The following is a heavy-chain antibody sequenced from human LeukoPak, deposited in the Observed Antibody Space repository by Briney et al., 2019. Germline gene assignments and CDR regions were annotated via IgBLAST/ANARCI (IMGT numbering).Heavy chain of an antibody. Sequence: SETLSLTCTVSGGSISSSSYYWGWIRQPPGKGLEWIESIYYSGSTYYNPSLKSRVTISVDTSKNQFSLKLSSVTAADTAVYYCARLRGLYDFWSRDYWGQGTLVTVSS. J-gene: IGHJ4*02. CDR2: IYYSGST. V-gene: IGHV4-39*07. D-gene: IGHD3-3*01. CDR3: ARLRGLYDFWSRDY. CDR1: GGSISSSSYY.